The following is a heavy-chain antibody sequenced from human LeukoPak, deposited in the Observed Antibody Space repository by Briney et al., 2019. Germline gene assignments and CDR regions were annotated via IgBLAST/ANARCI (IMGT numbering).Heavy chain of an antibody. Sequence: GGSLRLSCAASGFTFSSYAMPWVRQAPGKGLEWVAVISYDGSNKYYADSVKGRFTISRDNSKNTLYLQMNSLRAEDTAVYYCARDTQGSSSDLDYWGQGTLVTVSS. CDR2: ISYDGSNK. J-gene: IGHJ4*02. D-gene: IGHD6-6*01. V-gene: IGHV3-30*01. CDR1: GFTFSSYA. CDR3: ARDTQGSSSDLDY.